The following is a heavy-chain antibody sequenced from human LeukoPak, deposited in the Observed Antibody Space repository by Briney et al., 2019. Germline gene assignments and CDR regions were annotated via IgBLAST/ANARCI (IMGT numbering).Heavy chain of an antibody. CDR2: ISGSGGRI. CDR3: AKDAYSSSWYIDWYFDL. CDR1: GFTFSIYA. D-gene: IGHD6-13*01. Sequence: GGSLRLSCAASGFTFSIYAMSWVRQAPGKGLEWVSTISGSGGRIYYADSVKGRFTISRDDSKNTLYLQMNSLRAEDTAVYYCAKDAYSSSWYIDWYFDLWGRGTLVTVSS. V-gene: IGHV3-23*01. J-gene: IGHJ2*01.